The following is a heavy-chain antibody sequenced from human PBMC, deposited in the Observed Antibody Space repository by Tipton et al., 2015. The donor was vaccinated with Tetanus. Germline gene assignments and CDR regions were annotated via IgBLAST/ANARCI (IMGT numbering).Heavy chain of an antibody. CDR3: ARVKGTYNHYGLDV. CDR1: GASFSSGDYS. J-gene: IGHJ6*02. V-gene: IGHV4-30-2*01. CDR2: IYDSGST. Sequence: TLSLTCTVSGASFSSGDYSWSWIRQPPGKGLEWIGYIYDSGSTYYNPSLKSRVTISEDRSKNQISLRLRSVTAADTAVYYCARVKGTYNHYGLDVWGQGTTVTVAS. D-gene: IGHD3-10*01.